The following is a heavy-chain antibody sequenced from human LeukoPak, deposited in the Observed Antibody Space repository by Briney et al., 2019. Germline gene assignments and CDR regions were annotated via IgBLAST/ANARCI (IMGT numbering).Heavy chain of an antibody. D-gene: IGHD2-2*01. Sequence: PGGSLRLSCAASGFTFSSYSMNWVRQAPGKGLEWVSSISSSSSYIYYADSVKGRITISRDNAKNSLYLQMNSLRAEDTAVYYCASSRTRPYYYGMDVWGQGTTVTVSS. CDR3: ASSRTRPYYYGMDV. V-gene: IGHV3-21*01. J-gene: IGHJ6*02. CDR2: ISSSSSYI. CDR1: GFTFSSYS.